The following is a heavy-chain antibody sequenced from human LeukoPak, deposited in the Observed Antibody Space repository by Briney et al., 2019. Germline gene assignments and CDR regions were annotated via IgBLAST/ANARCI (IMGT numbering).Heavy chain of an antibody. CDR3: ARGFYDSSGYSNCFDP. CDR1: GDSISSSY. CDR2: IYYTGTT. J-gene: IGHJ5*02. D-gene: IGHD3-22*01. V-gene: IGHV4-59*01. Sequence: SETLSLTCTVSGDSISSSYWSWIRQPPGKTLEWIGYIYYTGTTNYNPSLKSRVTMSIDTSKNQFSLNLNSVTAPDTAVYYCARGFYDSSGYSNCFDPWGQGTLVTVSS.